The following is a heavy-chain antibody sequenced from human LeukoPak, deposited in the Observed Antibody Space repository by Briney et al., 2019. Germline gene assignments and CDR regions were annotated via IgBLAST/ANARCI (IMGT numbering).Heavy chain of an antibody. CDR1: GGSISSSSYY. D-gene: IGHD3/OR15-3a*01. V-gene: IGHV4-39*01. CDR2: IYYSGST. J-gene: IGHJ4*02. CDR3: ARRTGSHDY. Sequence: PSETLSLTCAVSGGSISSSSYYWGWIRQPPGKGLEWIGSIYYSGSTYYNPSLKSRVTISVDTSKNQFSLKQSSVTAADTAVYYCARRTGSHDYWGQGTLVTVSS.